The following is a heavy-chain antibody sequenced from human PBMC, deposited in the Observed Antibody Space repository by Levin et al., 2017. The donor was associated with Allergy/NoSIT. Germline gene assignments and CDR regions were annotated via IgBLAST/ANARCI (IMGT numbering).Heavy chain of an antibody. V-gene: IGHV4-39*07. Sequence: SETLSLTCNVSGGSISTISSYWGWIRQPPGKGLEWIGNIFYSGSGNIYYNPSLKSRVTMSIDTSKSQFSLRLRSVTAADTAIYYCARVHIGLMRAGPFDFWGQGSPVTVSS. J-gene: IGHJ4*01. CDR1: GGSISTISSY. CDR3: ARVHIGLMRAGPFDF. CDR2: IFYSGSGNI. D-gene: IGHD2-21*01.